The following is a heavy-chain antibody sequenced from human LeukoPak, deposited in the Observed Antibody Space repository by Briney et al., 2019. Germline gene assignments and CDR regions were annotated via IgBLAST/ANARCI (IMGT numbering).Heavy chain of an antibody. CDR2: ISYDGSNK. V-gene: IGHV3-30*04. J-gene: IGHJ3*02. CDR1: GFTFSSYA. D-gene: IGHD5-12*01. CDR3: ARDLNSGYDDDAFDI. Sequence: GRSLRLSCAASGFTFSSYAMHWVRQAPGEGLEWVAVISYDGSNKYYADSVKGRFTISRDNSKNTLYLQMNSLRAEDTAVYYCARDLNSGYDDDAFDIWGQGTMVTVSS.